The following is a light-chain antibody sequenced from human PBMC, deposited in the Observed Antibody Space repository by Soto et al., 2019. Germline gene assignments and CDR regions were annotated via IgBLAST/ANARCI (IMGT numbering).Light chain of an antibody. CDR2: EVS. CDR1: SGVVGGYNY. Sequence: QSVLTQPPSASGSPGQSVTISCTGTSGVVGGYNYVSWYQQHPGKAPKLMIFEVSERPSGVPDRFSASKSGNTASLTVSGLQAEDEADYYCSSYAGSNNYVFGTGTNVTVL. CDR3: SSYAGSNNYV. V-gene: IGLV2-8*01. J-gene: IGLJ1*01.